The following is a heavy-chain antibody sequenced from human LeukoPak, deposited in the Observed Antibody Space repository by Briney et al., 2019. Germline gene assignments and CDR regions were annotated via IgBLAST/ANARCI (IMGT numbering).Heavy chain of an antibody. CDR3: ARSMDIVLMVYAPDFDY. Sequence: ASVTVSCKASGYTFTSYGISWVRQAPGQGLEWMGWISAYNGNTNYAQKLQGRVTMTTDTSTSTAYMELRSLRSDDTAVYYCARSMDIVLMVYAPDFDYWGQGTLVTVSS. J-gene: IGHJ4*02. CDR1: GYTFTSYG. CDR2: ISAYNGNT. D-gene: IGHD2-8*01. V-gene: IGHV1-18*01.